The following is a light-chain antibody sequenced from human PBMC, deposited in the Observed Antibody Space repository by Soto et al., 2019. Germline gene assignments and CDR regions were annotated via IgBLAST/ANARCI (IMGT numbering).Light chain of an antibody. V-gene: IGLV1-40*01. Sequence: QSVLTQPPSVSGAPGHRVTISCTGSRXNXGAPSGVHPYQQITGKAHKLIIYAKTQRKSAVPDRFSESKSGKSHSLDITGLQDEDEADYYCQSYDRSLTGSYVFGSGTKVTVL. CDR1: RXNXGAPSG. J-gene: IGLJ1*01. CDR2: AKT. CDR3: QSYDRSLTGSYV.